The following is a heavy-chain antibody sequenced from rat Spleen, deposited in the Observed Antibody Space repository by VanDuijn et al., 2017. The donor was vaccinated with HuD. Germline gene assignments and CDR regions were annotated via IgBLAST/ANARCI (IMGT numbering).Heavy chain of an antibody. CDR2: IDSAGST. J-gene: IGHJ2*01. Sequence: EVQLQESGPGLVKPSQSLSLTCSVTGYSITSNYWGWIRKFPGNKLEWMGYIDSAGSTNYNPSLKSRISITRDTSKNQFFLQLNSVTTEDTATYYCARRRGQVYNNYFDYWGQGVMVTVSS. V-gene: IGHV3-3*01. CDR1: GYSITSNY. CDR3: ARRRGQVYNNYFDY. D-gene: IGHD1-10*01.